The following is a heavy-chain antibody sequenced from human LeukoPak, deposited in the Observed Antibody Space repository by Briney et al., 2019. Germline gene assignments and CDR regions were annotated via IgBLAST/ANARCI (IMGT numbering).Heavy chain of an antibody. CDR2: ISGSGGST. D-gene: IGHD2-15*01. CDR3: AKEGGGSCYSEIGY. CDR1: GFTFDDYA. V-gene: IGHV3-23*01. J-gene: IGHJ4*02. Sequence: GGSLRLSCAASGFTFDDYAMHWVRQAPGKGLEWVSAISGSGGSTYYADSVKGRFTISRDNSKNTLYLQINSLRPEDTAVYYCAKEGGGSCYSEIGYWGQGTLVTVSS.